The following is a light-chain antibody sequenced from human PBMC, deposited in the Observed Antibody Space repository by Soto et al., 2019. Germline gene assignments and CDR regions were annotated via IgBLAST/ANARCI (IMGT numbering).Light chain of an antibody. CDR1: QSVSSN. V-gene: IGKV3-15*01. Sequence: EIVMTQSPGTLSVSPGERATLSCRASQSVSSNLAWYQQRPGQAPRLLIYGASTRATGIPARFSGSGSGTEFTLTISSLQSEDFAGYFCQQYVNWPPAYTFGQGTKLEIK. J-gene: IGKJ2*01. CDR2: GAS. CDR3: QQYVNWPPAYT.